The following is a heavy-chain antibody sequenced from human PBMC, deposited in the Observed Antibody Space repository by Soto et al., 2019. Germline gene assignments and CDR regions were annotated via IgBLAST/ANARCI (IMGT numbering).Heavy chain of an antibody. CDR2: ISSSSSTI. J-gene: IGHJ4*02. D-gene: IGHD3-22*01. V-gene: IGHV3-48*01. CDR1: GFTFSSYW. Sequence: GALRLSCAASGFTFSSYWMSWVRQAPGKGLEWVSYISSSSSTIFYTDSVKGRFTVSRDNAKNSLYLQMNSLRAEDTAVYYCERPTYYYDSSGPPAYWGQGTLVTVSS. CDR3: ERPTYYYDSSGPPAY.